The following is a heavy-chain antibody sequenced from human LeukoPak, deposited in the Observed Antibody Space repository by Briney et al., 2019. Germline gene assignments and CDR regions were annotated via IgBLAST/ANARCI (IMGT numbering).Heavy chain of an antibody. J-gene: IGHJ4*02. CDR1: GINFRSYG. CDR3: AREARGYNYGYDELDY. V-gene: IGHV3-30*03. D-gene: IGHD5-18*01. Sequence: GRSLRLSCAGSGINFRSYGMHWVRLAPGKGLEWVAVISHDGSNKHYADSVKGRFTISRDNSKSTLYLQMNSLRAEDTAVYYCAREARGYNYGYDELDYWGQGTLVTVSS. CDR2: ISHDGSNK.